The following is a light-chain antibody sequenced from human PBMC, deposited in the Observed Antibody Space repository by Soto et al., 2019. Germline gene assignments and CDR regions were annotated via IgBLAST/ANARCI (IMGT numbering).Light chain of an antibody. V-gene: IGLV1-44*01. Sequence: QSVLTQTPSASGTPGQRVTISCSGSSSNIGSNSVNWYQQLPGTAPKLLMYSSNQRPSGVPDRFSGSKSGTSASLAISGLQSEDEADYYCAAWDDSLNGVVFGGGPKLTVL. CDR1: SSNIGSNS. CDR2: SSN. CDR3: AAWDDSLNGVV. J-gene: IGLJ2*01.